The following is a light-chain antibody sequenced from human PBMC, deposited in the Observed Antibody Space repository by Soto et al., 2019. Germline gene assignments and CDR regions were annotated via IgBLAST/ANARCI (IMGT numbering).Light chain of an antibody. CDR1: PSVSNS. J-gene: IGKJ4*01. Sequence: ESVLTQSPATLSLSPGERATLSCRASPSVSNSLAWYQHKPGQAPRLLIYDAFNRATGVPTRCSGSGSGTDFTLTISSLGPEAFAVYFCQQRIRLPPVTFGGGTRVEIK. V-gene: IGKV3-11*01. CDR3: QQRIRLPPVT. CDR2: DAF.